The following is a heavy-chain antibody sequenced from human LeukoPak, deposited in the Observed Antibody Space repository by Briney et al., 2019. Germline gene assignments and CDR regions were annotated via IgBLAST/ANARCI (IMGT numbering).Heavy chain of an antibody. D-gene: IGHD3-9*01. CDR3: ARDNGILTGSHPLDY. J-gene: IGHJ4*02. Sequence: GGSLRLSCAASGFTFSSYAMSWVRQAPGKGLEWVSAISGSGGSTYYADSVKGRFTISRDNSKNTLYLQMNSLRAEDTAVYYCARDNGILTGSHPLDYWGQGTLVTVSS. CDR2: ISGSGGST. V-gene: IGHV3-23*01. CDR1: GFTFSSYA.